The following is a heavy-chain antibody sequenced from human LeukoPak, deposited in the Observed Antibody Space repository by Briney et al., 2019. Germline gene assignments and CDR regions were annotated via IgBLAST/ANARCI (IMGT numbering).Heavy chain of an antibody. CDR3: ARGGVEMATMPAQFDF. V-gene: IGHV4-59*11. D-gene: IGHD5-24*01. CDR2: IYYSGAT. CDR1: GGLFAGQY. J-gene: IGHJ4*02. Sequence: SSETLSLTCTVSGGLFAGQYWSWIRQPPGKGLEWIGYIYYSGATNHNPSLKGRVTITLGASNNQFSLKLSSVTATDTAVYYCARGGVEMATMPAQFDFWGQGTLVTVSS.